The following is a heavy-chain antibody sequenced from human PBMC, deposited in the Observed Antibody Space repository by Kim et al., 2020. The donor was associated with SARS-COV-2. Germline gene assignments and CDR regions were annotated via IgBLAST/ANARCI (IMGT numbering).Heavy chain of an antibody. J-gene: IGHJ5*02. CDR3: ARDLARNWFDP. V-gene: IGHV7-4-1*02. Sequence: QTYTQGYKGRFVFSLDTSVSTAYLQISSLKAEDTAVYYCARDLARNWFDPWGQGTLVTVSS. CDR2: Q.